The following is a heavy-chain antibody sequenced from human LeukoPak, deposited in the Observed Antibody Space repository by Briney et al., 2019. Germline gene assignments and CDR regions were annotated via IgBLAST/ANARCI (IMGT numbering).Heavy chain of an antibody. V-gene: IGHV3-66*01. Sequence: GGSLRLSCAASGFTVSSNYMSWVRXAPXXXLEXVSVIYSGGSTYYADSVKGRFTISRDNSKNTLYLQMNSLRAEDTAVYYCAKDQAAYGDYDFDYWGQGTLVTVSP. D-gene: IGHD4-17*01. J-gene: IGHJ4*02. CDR3: AKDQAAYGDYDFDY. CDR2: IYSGGST. CDR1: GFTVSSNY.